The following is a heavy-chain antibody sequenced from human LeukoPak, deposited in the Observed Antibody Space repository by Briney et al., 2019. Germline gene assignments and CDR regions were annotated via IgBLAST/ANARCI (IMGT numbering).Heavy chain of an antibody. D-gene: IGHD2-2*01. CDR1: GYTFTSYG. CDR2: ISAYNGNT. Sequence: ASVKVSCKASGYTFTSYGISWVRQAPGQGLEWMGWISAYNGNTNYAQKLQGKVTMTTDTSTSPAYMELRSLRSDDTAVYYCARDCSSTSCYYYYYYGMDVWGQGTTVTVSS. J-gene: IGHJ6*02. CDR3: ARDCSSTSCYYYYYYGMDV. V-gene: IGHV1-18*01.